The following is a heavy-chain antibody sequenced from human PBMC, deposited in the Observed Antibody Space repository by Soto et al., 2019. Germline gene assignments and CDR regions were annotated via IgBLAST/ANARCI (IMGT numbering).Heavy chain of an antibody. CDR2: IHYGGGT. CDR1: GDSISSGNYY. Sequence: QVQLQESGPGLVRHSQTLSLTCTVSGDSISSGNYYWSWIRQHPGKGLEWIGYIHYGGGTYNNPSLKSRVIISEDASKNQFSLKLTSVTAADTAVYYCGRSRGVYYYYMDVWGKGTTVTVSS. D-gene: IGHD1-26*01. J-gene: IGHJ6*03. CDR3: GRSRGVYYYYMDV. V-gene: IGHV4-31*03.